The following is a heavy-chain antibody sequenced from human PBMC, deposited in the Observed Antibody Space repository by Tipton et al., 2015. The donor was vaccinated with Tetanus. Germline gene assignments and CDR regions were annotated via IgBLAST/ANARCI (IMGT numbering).Heavy chain of an antibody. D-gene: IGHD3-16*01. J-gene: IGHJ4*02. CDR3: ARIVRMGDFSFFDS. Sequence: TLSLTCTVSGDSVSSGGYDWGSIRQSPGKGLELIGYISNTGSTSYNPSLQSRVSMSVDTSKNQFSLRLSSVPAADTAVYYCARIVRMGDFSFFDSWGLGTLVTVSS. CDR1: GDSVSSGGYD. CDR2: ISNTGST. V-gene: IGHV4-61*08.